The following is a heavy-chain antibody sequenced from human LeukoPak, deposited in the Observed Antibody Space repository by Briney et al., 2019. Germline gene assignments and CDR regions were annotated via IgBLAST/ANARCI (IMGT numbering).Heavy chain of an antibody. CDR2: IIPIFGTA. J-gene: IGHJ3*02. V-gene: IGHV1-69*13. CDR1: GGTFSSYA. D-gene: IGHD2-2*01. Sequence: EASVKVSCKASGGTFSSYAISWVRQAPGQGLEWMGGIIPIFGTANCAQKFQGRVTITADESTSTAYMELSSLRSEDTAVYYCARGTPYCSSTSCPYDAFDIWGQGTMVTVSS. CDR3: ARGTPYCSSTSCPYDAFDI.